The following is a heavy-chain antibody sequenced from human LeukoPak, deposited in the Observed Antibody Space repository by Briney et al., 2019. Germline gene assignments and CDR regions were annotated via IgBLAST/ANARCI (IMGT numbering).Heavy chain of an antibody. CDR3: ARATLTPLRYFDWLHSLGAFDI. CDR2: IYYSGST. Sequence: SETLSLTCTVSGGSISSYYWSWIRQPPGKGLEWIGYIYYSGSTNYNPSLKSRVTISVDTSKNQFSLKLSSVTAADTAVYYCARATLTPLRYFDWLHSLGAFDIWGQGTMVTVSS. V-gene: IGHV4-59*01. CDR1: GGSISSYY. D-gene: IGHD3-9*01. J-gene: IGHJ3*02.